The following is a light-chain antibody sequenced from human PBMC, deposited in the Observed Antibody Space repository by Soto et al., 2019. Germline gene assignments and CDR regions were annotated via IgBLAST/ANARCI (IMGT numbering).Light chain of an antibody. Sequence: DIQMTPSPASLSASVGDRVTITCRARQGISNYLAWYQQKPGKVPKLLIYASSTLQSGVPSRFSGSGSGTDFTLTITSLQPEDVATYYCQKYSSVISFGQGTRLEIK. CDR2: ASS. J-gene: IGKJ5*01. V-gene: IGKV1-27*01. CDR3: QKYSSVIS. CDR1: QGISNY.